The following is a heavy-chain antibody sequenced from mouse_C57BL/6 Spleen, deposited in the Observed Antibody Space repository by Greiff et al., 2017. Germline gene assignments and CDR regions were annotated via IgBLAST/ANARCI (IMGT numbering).Heavy chain of an antibody. Sequence: QVQLQQPGAELVRPGSSVKLSCKASGYTFTSYWMDWVKQRPGQGLEWIGNIYPSDSETHYNQKFKDKATLTVDKSSSTAYMQLSSLTSEDSAVYYCARSYYGDYYAMDYWGQGTSVTVSS. CDR1: GYTFTSYW. V-gene: IGHV1-61*01. D-gene: IGHD1-1*01. CDR3: ARSYYGDYYAMDY. J-gene: IGHJ4*01. CDR2: IYPSDSET.